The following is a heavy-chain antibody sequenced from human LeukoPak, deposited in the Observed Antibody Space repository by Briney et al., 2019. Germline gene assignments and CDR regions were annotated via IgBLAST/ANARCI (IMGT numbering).Heavy chain of an antibody. CDR1: GFPFSSYG. D-gene: IGHD2-2*01. Sequence: PGRSLRLSCAASGFPFSSYGMHWVRQAPGKGLEWVALISYDGSNKYYADSVKGRFTISRDNAKNTLYLQMSSLRAGDTAVYYCGKGTIVVPLGPIPPLDYWGQGTLVTVSS. V-gene: IGHV3-30*18. CDR3: GKGTIVVPLGPIPPLDY. CDR2: ISYDGSNK. J-gene: IGHJ4*02.